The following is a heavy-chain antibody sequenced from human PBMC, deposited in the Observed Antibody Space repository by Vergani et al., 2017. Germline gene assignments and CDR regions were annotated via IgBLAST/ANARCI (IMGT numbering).Heavy chain of an antibody. J-gene: IGHJ5*02. CDR1: GGSIRSSNW. D-gene: IGHD2-2*01. CDR3: ARGYCSSTSCYHHGTPDWFDP. V-gene: IGHV4-4*02. Sequence: QVQLQESGPGLVKPSGTLSLTCAVSGGSIRSSNWWSWVRQPPGKGLEWIGEIYHSGSTNYNPSLKSRVTISVDKPKNQFSLKLSSVTAADTAVYYCARGYCSSTSCYHHGTPDWFDPWGQGTLVTVSS. CDR2: IYHSGST.